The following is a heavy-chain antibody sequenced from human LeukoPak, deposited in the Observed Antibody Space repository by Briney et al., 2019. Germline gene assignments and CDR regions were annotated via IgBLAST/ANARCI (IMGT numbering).Heavy chain of an antibody. Sequence: GGSLRLSCAASGFTVSSNYMSWVRQAPGKGLEWVPAISGSGGSTYYADSVKGRFTISRDNSKNTLYLQMNSLRAEDTAVYYCAKSVVGATGDYFDYWGQGTLVTVSS. CDR1: GFTVSSNY. D-gene: IGHD1-26*01. V-gene: IGHV3-23*01. CDR3: AKSVVGATGDYFDY. CDR2: ISGSGGST. J-gene: IGHJ4*02.